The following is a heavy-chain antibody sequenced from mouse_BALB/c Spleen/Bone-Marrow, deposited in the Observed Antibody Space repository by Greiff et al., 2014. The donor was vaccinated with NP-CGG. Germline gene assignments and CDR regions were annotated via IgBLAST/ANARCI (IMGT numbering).Heavy chain of an antibody. Sequence: DVKLVESGGGLVQPGGSRKLSCAASGFTFSSFGMHWVRQAPEKGLEWVAYISTGSSTIYYADTVKGRFTISRDNPENTLFLQMTSLRSEDTAMYYCARSDGAMDYWGQGTSVTVSS. J-gene: IGHJ4*01. CDR3: ARSDGAMDY. V-gene: IGHV5-17*02. CDR2: ISTGSSTI. D-gene: IGHD2-3*01. CDR1: GFTFSSFG.